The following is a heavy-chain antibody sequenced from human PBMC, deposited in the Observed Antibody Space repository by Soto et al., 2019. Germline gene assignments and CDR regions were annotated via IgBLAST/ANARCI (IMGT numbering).Heavy chain of an antibody. CDR1: GGSFSGYY. J-gene: IGHJ4*02. D-gene: IGHD6-13*01. CDR3: ERGPRSSWQNY. Sequence: SETLSLTCAVYGGSFSGYYWSWIRQPPGKGLEWIGEINHSGSTNYNPSLKSRVTISVDTSKNQFSLKLSSVTAADTAVYYCERGPRSSWQNYWGQGTLVPVSS. V-gene: IGHV4-34*01. CDR2: INHSGST.